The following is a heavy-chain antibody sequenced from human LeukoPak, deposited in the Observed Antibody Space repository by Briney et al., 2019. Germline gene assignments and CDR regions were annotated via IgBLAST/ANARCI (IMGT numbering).Heavy chain of an antibody. J-gene: IGHJ5*02. CDR3: ASAATSPWSGWYTPAGSWFDP. CDR1: GYTFTDYY. D-gene: IGHD6-19*01. Sequence: ASVKVSCKASGYTFTDYYMHWVRQAPGQGLEWMGWINPNSGGTNYAQKFQGRVTMTRDTSISTAYMELSRLRSDDTAVYYCASAATSPWSGWYTPAGSWFDPWGQGTLVPVSS. V-gene: IGHV1-2*02. CDR2: INPNSGGT.